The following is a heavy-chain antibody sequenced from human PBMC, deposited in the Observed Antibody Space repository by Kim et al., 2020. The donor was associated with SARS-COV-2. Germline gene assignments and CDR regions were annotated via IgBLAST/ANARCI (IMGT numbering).Heavy chain of an antibody. CDR3: AKGGGLVVTDHYYYGMDV. V-gene: IGHV3-23*01. J-gene: IGHJ6*02. CDR2: ISGSGGST. Sequence: GGSLRLSCAASGFTFSSYAMSWVRQAPGKGLEWVSAISGSGGSTYYADSVKGRFTISRDNSKNTLYLQMNSLRAEDTAVYYCAKGGGLVVTDHYYYGMDVWGQGTTVTVSS. D-gene: IGHD3-22*01. CDR1: GFTFSSYA.